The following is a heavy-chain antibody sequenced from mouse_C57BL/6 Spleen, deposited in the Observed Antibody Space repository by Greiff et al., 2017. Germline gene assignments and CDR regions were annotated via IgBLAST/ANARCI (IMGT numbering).Heavy chain of an antibody. V-gene: IGHV5-6*01. CDR1: GFTFSSYG. CDR2: ISSGGSYT. Sequence: EVKVVESGGDLVKPGGSLKLSCAASGFTFSSYGMSWVRQTPDKRLEWVATISSGGSYTYYPDSVKGRFTISRDNAKNTLYLQMSSLKSEDTAMYYCASYYVDYWGQGTTLTVSS. J-gene: IGHJ2*01. CDR3: ASYYVDY.